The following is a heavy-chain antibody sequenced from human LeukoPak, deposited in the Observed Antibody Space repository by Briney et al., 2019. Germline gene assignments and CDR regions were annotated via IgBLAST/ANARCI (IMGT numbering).Heavy chain of an antibody. D-gene: IGHD2-15*01. J-gene: IGHJ5*02. Sequence: SETLSLTCAVHGGSFSGYYWSWIRQPPGKGLEWIGEINHSGSTNYNPSLKSRVTISVDTSKNQFSLKLSSVTAADTAVYYCARGPDIVVVVAASNWFDPWGQGTLVTVSS. CDR2: INHSGST. CDR3: ARGPDIVVVVAASNWFDP. CDR1: GGSFSGYY. V-gene: IGHV4-34*01.